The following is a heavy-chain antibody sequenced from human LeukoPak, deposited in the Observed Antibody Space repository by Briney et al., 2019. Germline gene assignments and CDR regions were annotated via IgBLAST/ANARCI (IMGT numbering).Heavy chain of an antibody. D-gene: IGHD3-22*01. CDR1: GFTFSSYW. CDR3: ARRNYYDSSGYHY. J-gene: IGHJ4*02. Sequence: RAGRSLRLSCAASGFTFSSYWMNWVRQAPGKGLEWVANIKQDGSEKYYVDSVKGRFTISRDNAKNSLYLQMNSLRAEDTAVYYCARRNYYDSSGYHYWGQGTLVTVSS. V-gene: IGHV3-7*01. CDR2: IKQDGSEK.